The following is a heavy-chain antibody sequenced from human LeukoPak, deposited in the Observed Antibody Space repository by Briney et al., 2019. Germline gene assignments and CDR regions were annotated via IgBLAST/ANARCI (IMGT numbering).Heavy chain of an antibody. D-gene: IGHD3-16*01. CDR2: ISSSSSYI. V-gene: IGHV3-21*01. CDR1: GFTFSSYS. Sequence: TPGGSLRLSCAASGFTFSSYSMNWVRQAPGKGLEWVSFISSSSSYIDYADSVKGRFTISISRDNAKNTVYLQMNTLRAEDTAVYYCARFGSTTFADYWGQGTLVTVSS. J-gene: IGHJ4*02. CDR3: ARFGSTTFADY.